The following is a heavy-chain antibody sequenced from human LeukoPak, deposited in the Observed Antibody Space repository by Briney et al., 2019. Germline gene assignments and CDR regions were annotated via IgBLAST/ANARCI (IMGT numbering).Heavy chain of an antibody. D-gene: IGHD4-23*01. CDR3: ATDSKLSWGYGGNSEVGY. Sequence: ASVKVSCKVSGYTLTELSMHWVRQAPGKGLEWMGGFDPEDGETIYAQKFQGRVTMTEDTSTDTAYMELSSLRSEDTAVYYCATDSKLSWGYGGNSEVGYWGQGTLVTVSS. CDR2: FDPEDGET. V-gene: IGHV1-24*01. J-gene: IGHJ4*02. CDR1: GYTLTELS.